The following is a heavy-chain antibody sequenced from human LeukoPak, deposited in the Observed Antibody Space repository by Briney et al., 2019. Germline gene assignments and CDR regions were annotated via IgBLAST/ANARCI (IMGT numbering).Heavy chain of an antibody. Sequence: ASVKVSCKASGYTITDSYSITWVRQAPGQGLEWMGYISTYNGHTNYAQNLQGRVSMTTDTSTNTAYMELRSLRSDDTAVYYCARADNGAREGFDYWGQGTLVTVSS. CDR1: GYTITDSYS. CDR3: ARADNGAREGFDY. D-gene: IGHD1-1*01. CDR2: ISTYNGHT. V-gene: IGHV1-18*01. J-gene: IGHJ4*02.